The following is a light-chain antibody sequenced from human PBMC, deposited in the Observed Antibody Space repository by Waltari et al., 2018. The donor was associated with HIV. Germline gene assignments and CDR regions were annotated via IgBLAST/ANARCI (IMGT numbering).Light chain of an antibody. J-gene: IGLJ3*02. V-gene: IGLV2-23*02. CDR3: CSYVGSSTWV. Sequence: QSALTQPASVSGSPGQSITISCPGPSSDVGGYNYVSWYQQHPGKAPKVMIYDVSKRPSGVSNRFSGSKSGNTASLTISGLQAEDEADYYCCSYVGSSTWVFGGGTKLTVL. CDR2: DVS. CDR1: SSDVGGYNY.